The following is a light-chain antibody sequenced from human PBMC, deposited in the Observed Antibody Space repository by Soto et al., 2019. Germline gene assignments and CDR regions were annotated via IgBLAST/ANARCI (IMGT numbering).Light chain of an antibody. J-gene: IGLJ3*02. V-gene: IGLV2-8*01. CDR3: KSYTGINNWV. Sequence: QSVLTQPPSASGSPGQSVTISCTGTSSDVGGYNYVSWYQQQPGKAPKVMIYEVNKRPSGVPDRFSGSKSGNTASLTVSGLQAEDEADYYCKSYTGINNWVFGGGTKLTVL. CDR2: EVN. CDR1: SSDVGGYNY.